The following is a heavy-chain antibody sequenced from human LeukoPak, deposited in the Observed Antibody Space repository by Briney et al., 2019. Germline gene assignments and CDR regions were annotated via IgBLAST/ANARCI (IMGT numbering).Heavy chain of an antibody. J-gene: IGHJ5*02. CDR1: GFTFSNHG. V-gene: IGHV3-30*02. CDR3: VITNH. D-gene: IGHD1-14*01. Sequence: GGSLRLSCAASGFTFSNHGMHWVRQAPGKGLEWVAFIRYDGSNKYYADSVKGRFTISRDNAKNSLYLQMNSLRAEDTAVYYCVITNHWGQGTLVTVSS. CDR2: IRYDGSNK.